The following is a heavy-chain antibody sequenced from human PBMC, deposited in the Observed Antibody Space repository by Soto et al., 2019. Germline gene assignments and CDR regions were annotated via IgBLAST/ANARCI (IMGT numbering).Heavy chain of an antibody. CDR3: VRDRYSSSGWFDP. CDR1: VDSVSSYSAA. J-gene: IGHJ5*02. D-gene: IGHD3-10*01. CDR2: TYYRSRFFS. Sequence: SQTLSLTCAISVDSVSSYSAAWNWIRQSPSGGLEWLGRTYYRSRFFSDYAESVKSRIIINTDTSKNQFSLQLESVTPEDTAVYYCVRDRYSSSGWFDPWGQGTPVTVSS. V-gene: IGHV6-1*01.